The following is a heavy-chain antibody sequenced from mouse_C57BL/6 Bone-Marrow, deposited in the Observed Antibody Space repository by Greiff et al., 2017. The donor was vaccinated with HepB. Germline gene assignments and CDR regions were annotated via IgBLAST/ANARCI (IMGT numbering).Heavy chain of an antibody. CDR3: ARYYYYGSSNWYFDV. J-gene: IGHJ1*03. Sequence: EVKLMESGGGLVQPGGSLSLSCAASGFTFTDYYMSWVRQPPGKALEWLGFIRNKANGYTTEYSASVKCRFTISRDNSQSILYLQMNALRAEDSATYYCARYYYYGSSNWYFDVWGTGTTVTVSS. D-gene: IGHD1-1*01. V-gene: IGHV7-3*01. CDR2: IRNKANGYTT. CDR1: GFTFTDYY.